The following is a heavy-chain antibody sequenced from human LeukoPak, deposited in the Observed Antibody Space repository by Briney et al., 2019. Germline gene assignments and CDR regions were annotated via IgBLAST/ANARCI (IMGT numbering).Heavy chain of an antibody. CDR2: IYYSEST. Sequence: SETLSLTCTVSGGSISSSSYYWGWIRQPPGKGLEWIGSIYYSESTYYNPSLKSRVTISVDTSKNQFSLKLSSVTAADTAVYYCARQKERITIFGVVIPYYFDYWGQGTLVTVSS. V-gene: IGHV4-39*01. CDR1: GGSISSSSYY. CDR3: ARQKERITIFGVVIPYYFDY. D-gene: IGHD3-3*01. J-gene: IGHJ4*02.